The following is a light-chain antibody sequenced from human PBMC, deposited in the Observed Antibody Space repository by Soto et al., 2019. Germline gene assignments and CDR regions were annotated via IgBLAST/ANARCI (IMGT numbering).Light chain of an antibody. Sequence: QSVLTQPRSVSGSPGQSVTISCTGTSSDVGGYDYVSWYQQHPGKAPKFIIYDVTKRPSGVPDRFSGSKSGNTASLTISGLRAEDEADYYCCSYAGSRVVFGGGTQLTVL. CDR1: SSDVGGYDY. J-gene: IGLJ2*01. CDR3: CSYAGSRVV. CDR2: DVT. V-gene: IGLV2-11*01.